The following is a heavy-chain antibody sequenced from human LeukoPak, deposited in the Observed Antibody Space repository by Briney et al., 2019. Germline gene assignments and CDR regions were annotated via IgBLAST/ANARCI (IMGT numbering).Heavy chain of an antibody. D-gene: IGHD6-13*01. Sequence: SETLSLTCTVSGGSISSYYWSWIRQPPGKGLGWIGYIYYSGSTNYNPSLKSRVTISVDTSKNQFSLKLSSVSAADTAVYYCARGKEYSSSWYPYFDYWGQGTLVTVSS. CDR1: GGSISSYY. CDR2: IYYSGST. CDR3: ARGKEYSSSWYPYFDY. J-gene: IGHJ4*02. V-gene: IGHV4-59*01.